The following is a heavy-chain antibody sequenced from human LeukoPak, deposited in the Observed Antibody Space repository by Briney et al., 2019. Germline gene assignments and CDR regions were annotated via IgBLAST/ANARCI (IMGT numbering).Heavy chain of an antibody. CDR1: GFTFSSYW. J-gene: IGHJ3*01. CDR2: IKQDGSEK. CDR3: ARGYYDSSGYYDL. V-gene: IGHV3-7*01. Sequence: PGGSLTLSCPASGFTFSSYWMSWVRQAPGKGLEWVANIKQDGSEKYYVDSVKGRFTISRDNAKNSLYLQMNSLRAEDTAVYYCARGYYDSSGYYDLWGQGTMVSVSS. D-gene: IGHD3-22*01.